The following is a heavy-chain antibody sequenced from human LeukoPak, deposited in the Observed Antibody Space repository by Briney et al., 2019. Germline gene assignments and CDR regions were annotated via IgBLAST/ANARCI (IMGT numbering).Heavy chain of an antibody. V-gene: IGHV4-34*01. CDR2: INHSGST. Sequence: SETLSLTCAVYGGSFSGYYWSWIRQPPGKGLEWIGEINHSGSTNYNPSLKSRVTISVDTSKNQFSLKLSSVTAADTAVYYCARGLTYYYDSSGYYPVVGYYYYYMDVWGKGTTVTVSS. J-gene: IGHJ6*03. CDR3: ARGLTYYYDSSGYYPVVGYYYYYMDV. D-gene: IGHD3-22*01. CDR1: GGSFSGYY.